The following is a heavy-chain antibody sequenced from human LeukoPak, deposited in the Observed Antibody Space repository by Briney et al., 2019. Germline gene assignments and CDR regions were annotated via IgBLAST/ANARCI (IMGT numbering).Heavy chain of an antibody. CDR1: RYSFTRYA. Sequence: GASVKVSCKASRYSFTRYAMNWVRQAPGQGLEWMGWINANTGNPTYAQGFTGRFVFSLDTSVSTAYLQISSLKAEDTAVYYCARVNYYDSSGYPNWFDPWGRGTLVTVSS. CDR3: ARVNYYDSSGYPNWFDP. V-gene: IGHV7-4-1*02. CDR2: INANTGNP. J-gene: IGHJ5*02. D-gene: IGHD3-22*01.